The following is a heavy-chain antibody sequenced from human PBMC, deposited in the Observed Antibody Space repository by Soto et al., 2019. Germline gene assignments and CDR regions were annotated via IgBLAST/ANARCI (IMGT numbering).Heavy chain of an antibody. V-gene: IGHV3-23*01. CDR1: GFTFSSYG. CDR3: VKDVGYGFILFDF. CDR2: VNGGGDST. Sequence: PGGSLRLSCIASGFTFSSYGMTWVRQAPGKGLEWVSTVNGGGDSTHYADSVKGRFSIFRDNSKNTVYLQMNSLRAEDTAIYYCVKDVGYGFILFDFLGQGTLVTVSS. J-gene: IGHJ4*02. D-gene: IGHD3-10*01.